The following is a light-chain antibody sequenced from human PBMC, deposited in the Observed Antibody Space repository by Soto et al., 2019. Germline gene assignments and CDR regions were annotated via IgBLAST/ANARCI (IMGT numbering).Light chain of an antibody. CDR1: QSMNDW. CDR2: DAS. CDR3: LRYNAFSQT. J-gene: IGKJ1*01. Sequence: DIQMTQSPSTLSASLEDRVTITCRASQSMNDWLAWYQQKPGKAPKVLIYDASSLQSGVPSRFSGSRSGTEFTLTIDRLQPDDVATYYCLRYNAFSQTFGQGTKVEI. V-gene: IGKV1-5*01.